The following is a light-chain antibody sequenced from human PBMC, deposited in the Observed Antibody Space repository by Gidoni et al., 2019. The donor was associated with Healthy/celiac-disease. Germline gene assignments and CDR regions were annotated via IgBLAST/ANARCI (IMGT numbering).Light chain of an antibody. CDR1: QSVSSN. CDR3: QQYNNWPPVT. V-gene: IGKV3-15*01. J-gene: IGKJ5*01. Sequence: EIVMTQSPATLSVSPGERATLPCRASQSVSSNLAWYQQKPGQAPRLLIYGASTRATGIPARFSGSGSGTEFTLTISSLQSEDFAVYYCQQYNNWPPVTFXXXTRLEIK. CDR2: GAS.